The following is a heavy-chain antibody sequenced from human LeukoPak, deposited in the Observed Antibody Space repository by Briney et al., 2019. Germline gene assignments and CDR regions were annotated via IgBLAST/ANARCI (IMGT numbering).Heavy chain of an antibody. CDR1: GFTFSSYS. CDR3: ARDRDYGDYPDAFDT. D-gene: IGHD4-17*01. J-gene: IGHJ3*02. Sequence: GGSLRLSCAASGFTFSSYSMNWVRQAPGKGLEWVSYISSSSSTIYYADSVKGRFTISRDSAKNSLYLQMNSLRAEDTAVYYCARDRDYGDYPDAFDTWGQGTMVTVSS. V-gene: IGHV3-48*04. CDR2: ISSSSSTI.